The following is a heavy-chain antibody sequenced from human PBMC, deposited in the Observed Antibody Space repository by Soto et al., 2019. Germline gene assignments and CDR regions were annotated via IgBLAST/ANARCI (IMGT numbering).Heavy chain of an antibody. D-gene: IGHD3-22*01. CDR3: ARGRITMIVVSSAFDI. J-gene: IGHJ3*02. CDR1: GGTFSSYA. CDR2: IIPIFGTA. V-gene: IGHV1-69*13. Sequence: SVKVSCKASGGTFSSYAISWVRQAPGQGLEWMGGIIPIFGTANYAQKFQGRVTITADESTSTAYMELSSLRSEDTAVYYCARGRITMIVVSSAFDIWGQGTMVTVS.